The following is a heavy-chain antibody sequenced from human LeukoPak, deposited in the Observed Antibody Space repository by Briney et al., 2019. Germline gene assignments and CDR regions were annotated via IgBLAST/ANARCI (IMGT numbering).Heavy chain of an antibody. CDR3: ARFKRAGGWSYFDY. J-gene: IGHJ4*02. CDR2: INHSGST. V-gene: IGHV4-34*01. Sequence: SETLSLTCAVYGGSFSHYYWSWIRQPPGKGLEWIGEINHSGSTNYNPSLKSRVTMSLDTSRNQFSLKLSSVTAADTAVYYCARFKRAGGWSYFDYWGQGTLVTVSS. CDR1: GGSFSHYY. D-gene: IGHD6-19*01.